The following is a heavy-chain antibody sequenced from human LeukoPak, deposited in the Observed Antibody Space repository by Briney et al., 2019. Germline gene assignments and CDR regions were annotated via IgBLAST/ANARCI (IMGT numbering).Heavy chain of an antibody. CDR2: ISSSSSYI. V-gene: IGHV3-21*04. J-gene: IGHJ4*02. CDR3: AKSWTLRGNFDY. D-gene: IGHD3-10*01. Sequence: PGGSLRLSCAASGFTFSSYSMNWVRQAPGKGLEWVSSISSSSSYIYYADSVKGRFTISRDNAKNSLYLQMNSLRTEDTAVYYCAKSWTLRGNFDYWGQGTLVTVSS. CDR1: GFTFSSYS.